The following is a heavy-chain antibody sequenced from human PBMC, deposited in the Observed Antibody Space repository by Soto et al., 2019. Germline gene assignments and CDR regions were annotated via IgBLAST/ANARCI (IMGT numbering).Heavy chain of an antibody. J-gene: IGHJ1*01. V-gene: IGHV3-21*01. CDR2: ISSSSSYI. CDR3: ARDNRSGVDGYFQH. Sequence: EVQLVESGGGLVKPGGSLRLSCAASGFTFSSYSMNWVRQAPGKGLEWVSSISSSSSYIYYADSVKGRFTISRDNAKNSLYLQMNSLRAEDTAVYYCARDNRSGVDGYFQHWGQGTLVTVSS. CDR1: GFTFSSYS. D-gene: IGHD6-25*01.